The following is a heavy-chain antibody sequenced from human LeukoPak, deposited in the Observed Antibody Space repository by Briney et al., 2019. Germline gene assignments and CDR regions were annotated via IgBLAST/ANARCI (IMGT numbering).Heavy chain of an antibody. D-gene: IGHD6-19*01. Sequence: ASVKVSCKASGYTFTSYDINWVRQATGQGLEWMGWMNPNSGNTGYAQKFQGRVTITRNTSISTAYMELSSLRSEDTAVYYCARGVGSSGWYPLDAFDIWGQGTMVTVSS. CDR1: GYTFTSYD. CDR3: ARGVGSSGWYPLDAFDI. V-gene: IGHV1-8*03. J-gene: IGHJ3*02. CDR2: MNPNSGNT.